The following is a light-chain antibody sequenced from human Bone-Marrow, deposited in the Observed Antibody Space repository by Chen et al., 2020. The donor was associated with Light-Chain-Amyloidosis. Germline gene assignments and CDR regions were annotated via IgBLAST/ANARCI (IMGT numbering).Light chain of an antibody. CDR1: HSLLDSDDGNTY. V-gene: IGKV2-40*01. CDR2: TVS. J-gene: IGKJ2*01. Sequence: DIVMTQTPLSLPVTPGEPASISCRSSHSLLDSDDGNTYLDWSLEKPGQAPQLLIYTVSYRASGVPDRFSGSASDTDFKLKISRVEAEDVGVYFCMQGIEFPHTFGQGTKLEIK. CDR3: MQGIEFPHT.